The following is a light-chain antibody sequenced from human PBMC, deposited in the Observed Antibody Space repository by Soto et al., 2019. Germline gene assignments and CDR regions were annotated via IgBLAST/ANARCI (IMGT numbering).Light chain of an antibody. J-gene: IGKJ3*01. CDR3: QQRSNWHT. CDR1: QSISTTY. CDR2: DAS. Sequence: EIVLMQSPGTLSLSPGERVTLSCRASQSISTTYLAWYQHKPGQAPRLLIYDASNRATGIPARFSGSGSGTDFTLTISSLEPEDFAVYYCQQRSNWHTFGPGTKVDI. V-gene: IGKV3D-20*02.